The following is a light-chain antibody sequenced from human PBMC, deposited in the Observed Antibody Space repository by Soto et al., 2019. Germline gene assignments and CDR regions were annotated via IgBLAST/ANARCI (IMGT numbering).Light chain of an antibody. CDR1: SSDVGRYNL. J-gene: IGLJ2*01. Sequence: QSALTQPASVSGSPGQSITLSCTGTSSDVGRYNLVSWYQQHPGKAPKLMIYEVSKRTSGDSNRFSGSKSGNTASLTIAGLQAEDEADYYCCSNAGSSTVVFGGGTKLTVL. CDR3: CSNAGSSTVV. CDR2: EVS. V-gene: IGLV2-23*02.